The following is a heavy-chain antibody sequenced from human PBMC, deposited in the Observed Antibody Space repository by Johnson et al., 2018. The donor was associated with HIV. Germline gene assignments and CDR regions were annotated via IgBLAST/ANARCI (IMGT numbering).Heavy chain of an antibody. D-gene: IGHD3-10*01. Sequence: VQLVESGGGFVQPGRSLRLSCAASGFTFDDYAMHWVRQAPGKGLEWVSGISWNSGSIGYADSVKGRFTISRDNAKNSLYLQMNSLRAEDTALYYCAKDIDGLLWFIDAFDIWGQGTMVTVSS. CDR2: ISWNSGSI. V-gene: IGHV3-9*01. CDR3: AKDIDGLLWFIDAFDI. CDR1: GFTFDDYA. J-gene: IGHJ3*02.